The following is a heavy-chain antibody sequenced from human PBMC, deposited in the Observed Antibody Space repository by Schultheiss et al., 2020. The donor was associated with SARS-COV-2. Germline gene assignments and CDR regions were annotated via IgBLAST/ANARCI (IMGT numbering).Heavy chain of an antibody. CDR3: TTDSYFYYGMDV. J-gene: IGHJ6*02. V-gene: IGHV3-15*01. CDR2: IKSKTDGGTT. Sequence: GESLKISCAASGFTFSSYWMSWVRQAPGKGLEWVGRIKSKTDGGTTDYAAPVKGRFTISRDDSKNTLYLQMNSLKTEDTAVYYCTTDSYFYYGMDVWGQGTTVTVSS. CDR1: GFTFSSYW. D-gene: IGHD2-21*01.